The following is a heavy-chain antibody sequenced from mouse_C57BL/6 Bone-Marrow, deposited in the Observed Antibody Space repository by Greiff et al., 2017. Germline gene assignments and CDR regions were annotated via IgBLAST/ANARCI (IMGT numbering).Heavy chain of an antibody. J-gene: IGHJ4*01. D-gene: IGHD1-3*01. CDR2: INPNNGGT. V-gene: IGHV1-26*01. CDR3: ARGGSGKYYYAMDY. Sequence: VQLQQSGPELVKPGASVKISCKASGYTFTDYYMNWVKQSHGKSLEWIGDINPNNGGTSYNQKFKGKATLTVDKSSSTAYMELRSLTSEDSAVDYCARGGSGKYYYAMDYWGQGTSVTVSS. CDR1: GYTFTDYY.